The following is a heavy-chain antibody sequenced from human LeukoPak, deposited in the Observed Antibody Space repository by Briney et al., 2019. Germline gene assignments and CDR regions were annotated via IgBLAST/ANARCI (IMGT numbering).Heavy chain of an antibody. CDR3: ATIFGVVIGGIRFDP. Sequence: GGSLRLSCAASGFTFSSYAMSWVRQAPGKGLEWVSAISGSGGSTYYADSVKGRFTISRDNSKYTLYLQMNSLRAEDAAVYYCATIFGVVIGGIRFDPWGQGTLVTVSS. J-gene: IGHJ5*02. D-gene: IGHD3-3*01. CDR2: ISGSGGST. CDR1: GFTFSSYA. V-gene: IGHV3-23*01.